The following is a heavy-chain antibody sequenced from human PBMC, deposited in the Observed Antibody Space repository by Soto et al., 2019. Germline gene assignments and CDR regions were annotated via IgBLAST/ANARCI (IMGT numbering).Heavy chain of an antibody. D-gene: IGHD6-6*01. CDR1: GGTISSSSYY. CDR3: ATVSYSSSSLGMDV. V-gene: IGHV4-39*01. Sequence: QLQLQESGPGLVKPSETLSLTCTVSGGTISSSSYYWGWIRQPPGKGLEWIGSIYYSGSTYYNPSLKSRVTISGDTSKNQFSLKLSSVTAADTAVYYCATVSYSSSSLGMDVWGQGTTVTVSS. J-gene: IGHJ6*02. CDR2: IYYSGST.